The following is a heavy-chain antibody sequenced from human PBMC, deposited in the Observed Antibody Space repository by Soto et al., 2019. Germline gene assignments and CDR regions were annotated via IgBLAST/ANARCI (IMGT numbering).Heavy chain of an antibody. Sequence: EVQLVESGGGLVKPGGSLRLSCAASGFTFTNAWMTWVRQAPGKGLEWVGRIRRTTDGGTTDCAAPVKGRFTISRDDSRNTLYLQMNSLKTEDTAVYYCTTEIWLGESATPYGYWGQGTLVTVSS. CDR1: GFTFTNAW. J-gene: IGHJ4*02. D-gene: IGHD3-10*01. CDR3: TTEIWLGESATPYGY. CDR2: IRRTTDGGTT. V-gene: IGHV3-15*01.